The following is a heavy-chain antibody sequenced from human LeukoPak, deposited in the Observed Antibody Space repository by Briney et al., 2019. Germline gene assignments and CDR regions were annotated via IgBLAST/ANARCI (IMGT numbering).Heavy chain of an antibody. CDR1: GYSISSGYY. CDR2: IYHIGST. V-gene: IGHV4-38-2*01. D-gene: IGHD4-11*01. J-gene: IGHJ4*02. CDR3: GRQDYSNYVDY. Sequence: SETLSLTCAVSGYSISSGYYWDWIRQPPGKGLEWIGSIYHIGSTYYNPSLKSRVTISVVTSKNRFSLKLSSVIAADTAVYYCGRQDYSNYVDYWGQGILVTVSS.